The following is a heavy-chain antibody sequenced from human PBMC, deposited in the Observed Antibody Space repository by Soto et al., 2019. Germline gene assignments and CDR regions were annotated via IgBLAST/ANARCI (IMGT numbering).Heavy chain of an antibody. CDR2: IKEDGSQK. CDR3: TTDPPYCISTSFYSLVRHYSHRCTDV. D-gene: IGHD2-2*01. V-gene: IGHV3-7*01. CDR1: GFILGDYW. J-gene: IGHJ6*04. Sequence: GSLRLSCAASGFILGDYWMTGVRQPPGKGLEWVAGIKEDGSQKYYADSVKGRFTISRDNAQNSLHLQMNSLRAEDTAVYYCTTDPPYCISTSFYSLVRHYSHRCTDVRGTGPTVTVST.